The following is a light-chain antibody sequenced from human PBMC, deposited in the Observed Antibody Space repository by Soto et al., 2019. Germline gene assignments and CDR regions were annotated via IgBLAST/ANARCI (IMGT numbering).Light chain of an antibody. Sequence: DIQMTQSPSTLSASIGDRVTITCRASEDINYWLAWYQQKPGNAPKFLIYDASTLQTGVPSRFSGSGSGTDFTLIISRLQPEDFATYYCQQSDSPPWTFGQGTKVDI. CDR1: EDINYW. J-gene: IGKJ1*01. CDR3: QQSDSPPWT. CDR2: DAS. V-gene: IGKV1-5*01.